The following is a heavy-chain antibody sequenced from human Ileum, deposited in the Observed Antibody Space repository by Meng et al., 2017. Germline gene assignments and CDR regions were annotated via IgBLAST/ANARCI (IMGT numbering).Heavy chain of an antibody. Sequence: QVQRQERGPGLLKPSETLSLTCAVSGGSIESNNWWTWIRQPPGQGLEWIGEVYHSGSTHYNPSLQSRVTISIDNSKNRFSLSLNSVTAADTAIYYCARADYVRYFDLWGRGTLVTVSS. V-gene: IGHV4-4*02. CDR2: VYHSGST. D-gene: IGHD3-10*02. J-gene: IGHJ2*01. CDR1: GGSIESNNW. CDR3: ARADYVRYFDL.